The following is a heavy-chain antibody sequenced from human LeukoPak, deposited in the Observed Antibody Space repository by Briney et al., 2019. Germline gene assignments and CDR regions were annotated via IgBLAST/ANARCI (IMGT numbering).Heavy chain of an antibody. V-gene: IGHV3-49*03. D-gene: IGHD3-22*01. Sequence: PGRSLRLSCTASGFTFGDYAMSWFRQAPGKGLEWVGFIRSKAYGGTTEYAASVKGRFTISRDDSKSIAYLQMNSLKTEDTAVYYCTRGVYDSSGYSLFSSFDPWGQETLVTVSS. J-gene: IGHJ5*02. CDR2: IRSKAYGGTT. CDR3: TRGVYDSSGYSLFSSFDP. CDR1: GFTFGDYA.